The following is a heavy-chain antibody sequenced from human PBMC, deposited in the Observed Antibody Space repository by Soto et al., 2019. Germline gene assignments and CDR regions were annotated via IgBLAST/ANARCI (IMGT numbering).Heavy chain of an antibody. J-gene: IGHJ5*02. CDR3: ARGGYCSSTSCYPGGDWFDP. Sequence: GASVKVSCKASGYTFTSYAMNWVRQAPGQGXERMGWINTNTGNPTYAQGFTGRFVFSLDTSVSTAYLQICSLKAEDTAVYYCARGGYCSSTSCYPGGDWFDPWGQGTLVTVSS. V-gene: IGHV7-4-1*01. CDR2: INTNTGNP. D-gene: IGHD2-2*01. CDR1: GYTFTSYA.